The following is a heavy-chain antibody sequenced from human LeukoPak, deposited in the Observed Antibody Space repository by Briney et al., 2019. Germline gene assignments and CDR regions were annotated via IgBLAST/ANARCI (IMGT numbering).Heavy chain of an antibody. Sequence: GGSLRLSCAASGFTFSSYGMHWVRQAPGKGLEWVAVISYDGSNKYYADSVKGRFTISRDNSKNTLYLQMNSLRAEDTAVYYCAKDDYHDSSGYIDYWGQGTLVTVSS. V-gene: IGHV3-30*18. J-gene: IGHJ4*02. CDR2: ISYDGSNK. D-gene: IGHD3-22*01. CDR3: AKDDYHDSSGYIDY. CDR1: GFTFSSYG.